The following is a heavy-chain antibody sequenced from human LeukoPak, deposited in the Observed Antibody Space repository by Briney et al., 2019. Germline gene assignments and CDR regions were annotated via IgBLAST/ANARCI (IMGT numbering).Heavy chain of an antibody. CDR3: ARESAYYDSSGLLDAFDI. V-gene: IGHV1-2*02. CDR1: VDTFSGDY. CDR2: IDPNSGGT. Sequence: GASLRVSCMASVDTFSGDYVRWGRAAPGRGGGWVGWIDPNSGGTNYAQKFQGRVTMTTDTTISTAYMELRSLRSDDTAVYFCARESAYYDSSGLLDAFDIWGQGTMVTVSS. D-gene: IGHD3-22*01. J-gene: IGHJ3*02.